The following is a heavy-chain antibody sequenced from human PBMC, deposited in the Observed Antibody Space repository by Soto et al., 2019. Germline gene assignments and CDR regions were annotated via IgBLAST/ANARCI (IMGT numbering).Heavy chain of an antibody. CDR1: GYTFTTYG. J-gene: IGHJ3*02. Sequence: ASVMVSCNASGYTFTTYGITWVRQAPGQGLEWMGWISAYNGNTNYAQKLQGRVTMTTDTSTSRAYMDLRSLRSDDTAVYYCARNQSRGWYLDAFDIWGQGTMVTVSS. CDR2: ISAYNGNT. V-gene: IGHV1-18*01. D-gene: IGHD6-19*01. CDR3: ARNQSRGWYLDAFDI.